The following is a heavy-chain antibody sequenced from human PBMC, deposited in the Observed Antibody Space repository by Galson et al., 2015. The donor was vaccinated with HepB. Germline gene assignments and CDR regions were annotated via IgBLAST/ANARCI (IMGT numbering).Heavy chain of an antibody. J-gene: IGHJ4*02. Sequence: SLRLSCAASGFTFSNYAMYWVRQAPGKGLEWVAGISFDGTNKDYADAVKGRFTISRDYSKSTLYLQMNSLRVEDTAIYYCVRGGCPWFGQLYCFEYWGQGTPVTVSS. D-gene: IGHD3-10*01. V-gene: IGHV3-30*04. CDR2: ISFDGTNK. CDR3: VRGGCPWFGQLYCFEY. CDR1: GFTFSNYA.